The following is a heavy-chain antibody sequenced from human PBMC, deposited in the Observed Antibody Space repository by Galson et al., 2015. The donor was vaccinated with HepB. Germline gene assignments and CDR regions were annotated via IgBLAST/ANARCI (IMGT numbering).Heavy chain of an antibody. D-gene: IGHD6-19*01. CDR3: ARGSIAVAGRGDWFDP. V-gene: IGHV5-10-1*01. Sequence: QSGAEMKKPGESLRISCKGSGYSFTSYWISWVRQMPGKGLEWMGRIDPSDSYTNYSPSFQGHVTISADKSISTAYLQWSSLKASDTAMYYCARGSIAVAGRGDWFDPWGQGTLVTVSS. CDR2: IDPSDSYT. J-gene: IGHJ5*02. CDR1: GYSFTSYW.